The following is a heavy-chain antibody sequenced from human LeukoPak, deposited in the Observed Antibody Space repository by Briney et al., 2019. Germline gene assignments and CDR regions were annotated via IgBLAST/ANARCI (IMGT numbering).Heavy chain of an antibody. Sequence: SETLSLTCTVSGGSISSYYWSWIRQPPGKGLEWLGYIYYSGSANYNPSLKSRVTISVDTSKNQFSLKLSSVTAADTAVYYCARVKGSARPYYYYYYMDVWGKGTTVTVSS. J-gene: IGHJ6*03. V-gene: IGHV4-59*12. D-gene: IGHD6-6*01. CDR3: ARVKGSARPYYYYYYMDV. CDR1: GGSISSYY. CDR2: IYYSGSA.